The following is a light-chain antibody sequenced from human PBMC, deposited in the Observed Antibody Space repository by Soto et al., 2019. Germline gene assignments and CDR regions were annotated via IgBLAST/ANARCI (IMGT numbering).Light chain of an antibody. CDR3: QQSYSTPWT. CDR2: GAS. J-gene: IGKJ1*01. V-gene: IGKV1-39*01. Sequence: DIQMTQSPSSLSASVGDRVTITCRASQSISSYLNWYQQKPGKAPKLLIYGASSLQSGVPSRFSGSGSGTDFTLTISSLQPEDFATYYCQQSYSTPWTFGQGTQVEIK. CDR1: QSISSY.